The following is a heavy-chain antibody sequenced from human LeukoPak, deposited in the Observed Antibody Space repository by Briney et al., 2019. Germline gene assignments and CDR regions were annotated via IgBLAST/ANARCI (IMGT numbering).Heavy chain of an antibody. CDR2: IRYDGSNK. V-gene: IGHV3-30*02. CDR3: AKDDYVWGSY. D-gene: IGHD3-16*01. CDR1: GFTFSSYA. Sequence: SGGSLRLSCAASGFTFSSYAMSWVRQAPGKGLEWVAFIRYDGSNKYYADSVKGRFTISRDNSKNTLYLQMNSLRAEDTAVYYCAKDDYVWGSYWGQGTLVTVSS. J-gene: IGHJ4*02.